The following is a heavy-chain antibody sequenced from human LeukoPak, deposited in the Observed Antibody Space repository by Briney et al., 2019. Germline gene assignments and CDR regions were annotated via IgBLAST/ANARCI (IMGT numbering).Heavy chain of an antibody. V-gene: IGHV3-20*04. CDR1: GFAFDEHG. CDR3: ARAPITSPFYFDY. D-gene: IGHD2-2*01. J-gene: IGHJ4*02. Sequence: GGSLRLSCTAFGFAFDEHGMSWVRQVPGKGLEWVSGINWSGGSTGYADPLRGRFTISRDNAKNSLYLQMDSLRAEDTALYYCARAPITSPFYFDYWGQGTLVTVSS. CDR2: INWSGGST.